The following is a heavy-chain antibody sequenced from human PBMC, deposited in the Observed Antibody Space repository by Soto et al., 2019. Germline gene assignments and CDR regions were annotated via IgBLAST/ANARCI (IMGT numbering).Heavy chain of an antibody. V-gene: IGHV3-30*18. CDR2: ISYDGSNK. D-gene: IGHD4-17*01. Sequence: QVQLVESGGGVVQPGRSLRLSCAASGFTFSSYGMHWVRQAPGKGLEWVAVISYDGSNKYYADSVKGRFTISRDNSKNTLYLQMNSLRAEDTAVYYCAKDDAVDGDYGAFDIWGQGTVVTVSS. CDR1: GFTFSSYG. CDR3: AKDDAVDGDYGAFDI. J-gene: IGHJ3*02.